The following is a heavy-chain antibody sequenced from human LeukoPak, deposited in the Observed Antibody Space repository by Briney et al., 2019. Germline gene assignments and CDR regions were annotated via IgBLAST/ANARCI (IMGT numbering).Heavy chain of an antibody. CDR1: GFTFSSYA. Sequence: GGSLRLSCAASGFTFSSYAMSWVRQARGKGLEWVSTISGSGGNTYYADSVKGRFTISRDNSKNMLYLQMDSLRAADTAVYYCARVGYFYGYRYFDYWGQGTLVTVSS. CDR3: ARVGYFYGYRYFDY. J-gene: IGHJ4*02. CDR2: ISGSGGNT. D-gene: IGHD5-18*01. V-gene: IGHV3-23*01.